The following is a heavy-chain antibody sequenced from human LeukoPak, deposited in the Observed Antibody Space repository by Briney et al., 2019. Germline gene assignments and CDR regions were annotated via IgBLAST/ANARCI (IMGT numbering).Heavy chain of an antibody. Sequence: ASVKVSCKASGGTFSSYAISWVRQAPGQGLEWMGRIIPILGIANYAQKFQGRVTITADKSTSTAYMELSSLRSEDTAVYYCARSGSSGYYVYWGQGTLVTVSS. CDR1: GGTFSSYA. CDR2: IIPILGIA. D-gene: IGHD3-22*01. CDR3: ARSGSSGYYVY. V-gene: IGHV1-69*04. J-gene: IGHJ4*02.